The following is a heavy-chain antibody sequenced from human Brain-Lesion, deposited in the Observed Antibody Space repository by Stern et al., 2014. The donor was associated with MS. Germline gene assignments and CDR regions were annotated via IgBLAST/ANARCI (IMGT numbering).Heavy chain of an antibody. V-gene: IGHV4-61*02. CDR2: IYISGST. D-gene: IGHD3/OR15-3a*01. CDR3: AREGETSDFFPFDY. J-gene: IGHJ4*02. CDR1: GGSMNSRPYY. Sequence: QVQLQESGPGLVKPSQTLSLTCTVSGGSMNSRPYYWNWLRQPAGKALEWIGRIYISGSTNYNPSLESRVTISIDTSKNQLSLKRSLVPAADTAVYYCAREGETSDFFPFDYWGQGAQVIVSS.